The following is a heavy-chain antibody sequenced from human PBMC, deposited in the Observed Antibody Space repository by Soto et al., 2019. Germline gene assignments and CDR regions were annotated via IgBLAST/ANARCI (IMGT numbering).Heavy chain of an antibody. V-gene: IGHV3-33*01. CDR1: GFTFSSYG. D-gene: IGHD5-12*01. CDR3: ARGGGYSGYDLDY. Sequence: QVQLVESGGGVVQPGRSLRLSCAASGFTFSSYGMHWVRQAPGKGLEWVAVIWYDGSNKYYADSVKGRFTISRDNSKNTLYLQMNSLRVEDTAVYYCARGGGYSGYDLDYWGQGTLVTVSS. CDR2: IWYDGSNK. J-gene: IGHJ4*02.